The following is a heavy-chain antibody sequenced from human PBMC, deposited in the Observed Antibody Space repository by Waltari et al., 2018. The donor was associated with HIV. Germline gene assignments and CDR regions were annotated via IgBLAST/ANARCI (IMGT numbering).Heavy chain of an antibody. V-gene: IGHV3-74*01. Sequence: EVQLVESGGGLVQPGGSLRLSCGAFGFTISSYLMHWVRQVPGKGLVWVSRINSDGSSTTYADSVKGRFTISRDNAKSTLYLQMNSLRDEDTAVYYCARTFTVATISPLLHWGQGTLVTVSS. J-gene: IGHJ4*02. CDR1: GFTISSYL. D-gene: IGHD5-12*01. CDR2: INSDGSST. CDR3: ARTFTVATISPLLH.